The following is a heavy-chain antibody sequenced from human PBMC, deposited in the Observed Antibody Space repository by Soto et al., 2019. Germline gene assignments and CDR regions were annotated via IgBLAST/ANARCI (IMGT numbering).Heavy chain of an antibody. D-gene: IGHD1-26*01. CDR1: GLTVSGKKY. Sequence: DVQLVESGGGLIQPGGSLRLSCAAFGLTVSGKKYMVWVRQAPGRGLEWVSGLYDVDGTYYADSVKGRFTVSSDSSKSIVYLQMNSLRPDDTAIYYCASWLLREHAYDIWGVGTTVTVSS. CDR3: ASWLLREHAYDI. CDR2: LYDVDGT. V-gene: IGHV3-53*01. J-gene: IGHJ3*02.